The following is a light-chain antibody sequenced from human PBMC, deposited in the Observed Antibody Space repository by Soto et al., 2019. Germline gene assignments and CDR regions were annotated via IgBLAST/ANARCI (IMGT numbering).Light chain of an antibody. Sequence: QSALTQPASVSGSPGQSITISCTGTSSDVGGYIYVSWHQQHPGTAPKLMIYDVTIRPSGVSHRFSGSKSGNTASLTISNLQAEDEADYYCSSFSSSNTLLFGGGTTLTVL. CDR3: SSFSSSNTLL. CDR2: DVT. J-gene: IGLJ2*01. V-gene: IGLV2-14*03. CDR1: SSDVGGYIY.